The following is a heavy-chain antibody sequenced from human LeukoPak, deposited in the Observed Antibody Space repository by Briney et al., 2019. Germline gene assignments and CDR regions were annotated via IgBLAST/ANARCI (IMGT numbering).Heavy chain of an antibody. V-gene: IGHV3-33*01. CDR1: GFTFSSYG. CDR3: ARGLSGSYYILDY. CDR2: IWYDGSNK. Sequence: GGSLRLSCAASGFTFSSYGMHWVRQAPGKGLEWVAVIWYDGSNKYYADSVKGRFTISRDNSKNTLYLQMNSLRAEDTAVYYCARGLSGSYYILDYWGQGTLVTVSS. D-gene: IGHD1-26*01. J-gene: IGHJ4*02.